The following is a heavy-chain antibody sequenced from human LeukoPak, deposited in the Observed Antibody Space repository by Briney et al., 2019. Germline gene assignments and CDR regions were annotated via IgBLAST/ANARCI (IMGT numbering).Heavy chain of an antibody. CDR3: ARVVVPNLNWFDP. CDR2: IRYDGSNK. V-gene: IGHV3-30*02. CDR1: GFTFSSYG. J-gene: IGHJ5*02. D-gene: IGHD2-15*01. Sequence: GGSLRHSCAASGFTFSSYGNHWVRQAPGKGLEWLAFIRYDGSNKYYADSVKGRFTISRDNSKNTLYLQMNSLTAEDAAVYYCARVVVPNLNWFDPWGQGTLVTVSS.